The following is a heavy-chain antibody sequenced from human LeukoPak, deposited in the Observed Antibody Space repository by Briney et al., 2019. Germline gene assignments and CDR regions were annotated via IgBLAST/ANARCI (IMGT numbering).Heavy chain of an antibody. CDR2: IYYSGST. Sequence: SETLSLTCTVSGGSISSYYWSWIRQPPGKGLEWIGYIYYSGSTNYNPSLKSRVTISVDTSKNQFSLKLSSVTAADTAVYYCARERGGGEPIDSWGQGTLVTVSS. D-gene: IGHD1-14*01. V-gene: IGHV4-59*01. CDR3: ARERGGGEPIDS. CDR1: GGSISSYY. J-gene: IGHJ4*02.